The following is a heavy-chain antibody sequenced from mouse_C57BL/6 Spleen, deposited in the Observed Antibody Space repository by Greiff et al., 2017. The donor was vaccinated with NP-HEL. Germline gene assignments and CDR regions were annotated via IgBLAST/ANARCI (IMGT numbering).Heavy chain of an antibody. CDR3: ARSRSYFDY. D-gene: IGHD1-1*01. J-gene: IGHJ2*01. Sequence: EVQLQQSVAELVRPGASVKLSCTASGFTIKNTYMHWVKQRPEQGLEWIGRIDPANGNTKYAQKFQGKATITADTSSNTSYLQLSSLTSEDTTIYYCARSRSYFDYWGQGTTLTVSS. CDR2: IDPANGNT. CDR1: GFTIKNTY. V-gene: IGHV14-3*01.